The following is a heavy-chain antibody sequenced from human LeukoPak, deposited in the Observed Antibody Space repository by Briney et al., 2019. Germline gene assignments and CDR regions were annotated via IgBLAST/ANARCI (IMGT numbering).Heavy chain of an antibody. CDR2: INPNSGGT. CDR3: ARGRLVVVPANTYNWFDP. J-gene: IGHJ5*02. D-gene: IGHD2-2*01. CDR1: GYTFTGYY. Sequence: ASVKVSCKASGYTFTGYYIHWVRQAPGQGLEWMGWINPNSGGTNYAQKFQGRVTMTRDTSISTAYMELSRLRSDDTAVYYCARGRLVVVPANTYNWFDPWGQGTLVTVSS. V-gene: IGHV1-2*02.